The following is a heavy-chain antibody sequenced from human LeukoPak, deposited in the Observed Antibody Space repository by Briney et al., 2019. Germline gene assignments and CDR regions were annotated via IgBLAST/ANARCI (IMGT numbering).Heavy chain of an antibody. CDR2: ISKDGRKN. V-gene: IGHV3-30*04. J-gene: IGHJ4*02. Sequence: GRSLRLSCEASGFSFSTSGVQWVRQAPGKGLEWMAVISKDGRKNHYADSVKGRFTISRDNSKSTLFLQMNSLRPEDTAIYYCARDLLNYGSAYYDVGIFDSWGQGTLVTVSS. D-gene: IGHD3-10*01. CDR3: ARDLLNYGSAYYDVGIFDS. CDR1: GFSFSTSG.